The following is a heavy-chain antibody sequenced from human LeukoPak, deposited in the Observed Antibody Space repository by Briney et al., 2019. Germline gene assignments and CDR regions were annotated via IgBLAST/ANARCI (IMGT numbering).Heavy chain of an antibody. CDR3: ARVYQGVAIFDGIDY. CDR2: ISRSSSYI. J-gene: IGHJ4*02. Sequence: GGSLRLSCVASGFTFSSYSMNWVRQAPGKGLEWVSAISRSSSYINYADSLKGRFTISRDNAKNSVYLQMNSLRAEDTAVYYCARVYQGVAIFDGIDYWGQGTLVTVSS. D-gene: IGHD3-3*01. CDR1: GFTFSSYS. V-gene: IGHV3-21*01.